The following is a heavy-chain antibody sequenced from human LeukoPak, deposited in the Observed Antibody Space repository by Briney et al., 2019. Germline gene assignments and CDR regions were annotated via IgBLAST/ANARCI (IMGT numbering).Heavy chain of an antibody. J-gene: IGHJ2*01. D-gene: IGHD3-9*01. CDR1: GFTVSSNY. CDR3: ASAQASSYDILTGYYNWYFDL. V-gene: IGHV4-59*08. Sequence: GSLRLSCAASGFTVSSNYMSWIRQPPGKGLEWIGYIYYSGSTYYNPSLKSRVTISVDTSKNQFSLKLSSVTAADTAVYYCASAQASSYDILTGYYNWYFDLWGRGTLVTVSS. CDR2: IYYSGST.